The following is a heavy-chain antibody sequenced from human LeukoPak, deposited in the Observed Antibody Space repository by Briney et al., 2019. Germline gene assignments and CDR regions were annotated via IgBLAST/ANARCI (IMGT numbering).Heavy chain of an antibody. D-gene: IGHD2-2*01. CDR1: GFTFSSYS. CDR2: ISSSSSYT. V-gene: IGHV3-21*01. CDR3: ARVLSSTNYYFDY. Sequence: PGGSLRLSCAASGFTFSSYSMNWVRQAPGKGLEWVSSISSSSSYTFYADSVKGRFTISRDNAKNSLYLQMNSLRAEDTAVYYCARVLSSTNYYFDYWGQGTLVTVSS. J-gene: IGHJ4*02.